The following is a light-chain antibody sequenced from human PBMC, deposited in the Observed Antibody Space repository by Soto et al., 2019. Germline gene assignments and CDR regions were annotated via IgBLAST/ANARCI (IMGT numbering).Light chain of an antibody. J-gene: IGKJ1*01. V-gene: IGKV3-20*01. CDR1: QSVRDSH. Sequence: EIVLTQSPGTLSLSPGERATLSCRASQSVRDSHLAWYQQKPGQAPSLLIYETSSRATGIPDRFRGSGSGTEFALTITRVEPEDVAMYFCQQYGSSPGTFGQGTKVDTK. CDR2: ETS. CDR3: QQYGSSPGT.